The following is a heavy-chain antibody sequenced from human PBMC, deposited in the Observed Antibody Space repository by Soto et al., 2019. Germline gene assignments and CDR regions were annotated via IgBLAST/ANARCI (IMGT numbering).Heavy chain of an antibody. V-gene: IGHV4-4*02. D-gene: IGHD3-10*01. CDR1: GGSLSSTHW. J-gene: IGHJ5*02. CDR2: IYHTGST. Sequence: QVQLQESGPGLVKPSGTLSLTCAVSGGSLSSTHWWSWVRQPPRKGLEWIGDIYHTGSTNYNPSLKSRATISVDKSTNQFSLNLSSVTAADTAVYYCARDPYYYGSGDKGGFDPWGQGTLVIVSS. CDR3: ARDPYYYGSGDKGGFDP.